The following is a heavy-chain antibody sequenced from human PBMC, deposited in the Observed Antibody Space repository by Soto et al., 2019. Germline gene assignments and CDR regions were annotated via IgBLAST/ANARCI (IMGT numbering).Heavy chain of an antibody. Sequence: YAGILSRYYGIGCRHLPEKRQEWIGKINNVGGTTYNPSLKSQVTISVDTSKTQFSLKLTSVTAADTAVYYCARDKITGFFDYWGHGTLVTFSS. CDR2: INNVGGT. CDR3: ARDKITGFFDY. D-gene: IGHD2-8*02. CDR1: AGILSRYY. J-gene: IGHJ4*01. V-gene: IGHV4-34*01.